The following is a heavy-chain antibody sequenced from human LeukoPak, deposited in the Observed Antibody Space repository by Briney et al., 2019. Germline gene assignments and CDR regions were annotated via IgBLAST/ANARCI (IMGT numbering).Heavy chain of an antibody. J-gene: IGHJ4*02. Sequence: ASVKDSCKTFGYTFITHYIHWLRQAPGRGLEWMGWINPNPNGGGTNTAQRFQGRFTMTKDTSINTVYMELSGLRSDDTAVYYCARDTEFRGHTYGSYDFWGQGTLVTVSS. CDR1: GYTFITHY. D-gene: IGHD1-26*01. V-gene: IGHV1-2*02. CDR2: INPNPNGGGT. CDR3: ARDTEFRGHTYGSYDF.